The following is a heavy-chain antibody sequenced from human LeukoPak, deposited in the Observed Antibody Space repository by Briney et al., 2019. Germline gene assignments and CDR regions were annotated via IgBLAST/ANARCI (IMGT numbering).Heavy chain of an antibody. Sequence: GGSLRLSCAASGFTFSSFWIHWVRQAPGKGLVWVSRINTDGSRTNYADSVKGRFTISRDNAKNTVYLQMNSLRAEDTAVYYCARGSYYYERSDQPDYWGQGTLVTVSS. CDR3: ARGSYYYERSDQPDY. D-gene: IGHD3-22*01. CDR2: INTDGSRT. J-gene: IGHJ4*02. CDR1: GFTFSSFW. V-gene: IGHV3-74*01.